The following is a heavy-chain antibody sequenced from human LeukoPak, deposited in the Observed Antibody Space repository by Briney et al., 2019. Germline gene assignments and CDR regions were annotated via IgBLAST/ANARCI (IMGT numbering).Heavy chain of an antibody. D-gene: IGHD2-2*01. CDR3: RGDIVVVPAAQWGGAFDI. CDR1: GFTFRTTW. CDR2: MNSDGADT. Sequence: GGSLRLSCVASGFTFRTTWMHWVRQAPGKGLVWVSRMNSDGADTTYADSVKGRFTISRGNSKNTLYLQMNRLRAEDTAVYYCRGDIVVVPAAQWGGAFDIWGQGTMVTVSP. J-gene: IGHJ3*02. V-gene: IGHV3-74*01.